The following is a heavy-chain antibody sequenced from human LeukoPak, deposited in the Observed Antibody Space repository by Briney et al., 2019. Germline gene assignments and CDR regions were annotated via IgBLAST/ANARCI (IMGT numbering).Heavy chain of an antibody. CDR2: IDASNGAT. V-gene: IGHV1-2*02. Sequence: ASVRVSCKASGYTFTDYFIHWVRQAPGRGLEWMGWIDASNGATSYTQTLEGRVIITRDTSIGAVYMGLSRLTSDDTAVYYCARDGSSVYDFWGQGTLVTVSS. CDR1: GYTFTDYF. CDR3: ARDGSSVYDF. J-gene: IGHJ4*02.